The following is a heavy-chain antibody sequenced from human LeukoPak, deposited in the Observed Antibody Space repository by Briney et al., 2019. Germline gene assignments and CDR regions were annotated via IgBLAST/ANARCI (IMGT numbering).Heavy chain of an antibody. CDR1: GYTFTGYY. D-gene: IGHD3-22*01. V-gene: IGHV1-2*02. Sequence: ASVKVSCKASGYTFTGYYMHWVRQAPGQGLEWMGWINPNSGGTNYAQKFQGRVTMTRDTSISTAYMELSRLRSDDTAVYYCARSASALDSYGSSGYFSYWGQGTLVTVSS. CDR3: ARSASALDSYGSSGYFSY. J-gene: IGHJ4*02. CDR2: INPNSGGT.